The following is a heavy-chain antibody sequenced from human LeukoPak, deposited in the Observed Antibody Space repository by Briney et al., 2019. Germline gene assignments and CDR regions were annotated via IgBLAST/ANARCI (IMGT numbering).Heavy chain of an antibody. CDR3: ARDRGSSSRGVSDWFDP. CDR1: GYSISSGYY. J-gene: IGHJ5*02. CDR2: IYHSGST. V-gene: IGHV4-38-2*02. Sequence: SETLSLTCTVSGYSISSGYYWGWIRQPPGKGLEWIGSIYHSGSTFYNPSLKSRVTISVDTSKNQFSLKLTSVTAADTAVFYCARDRGSSSRGVSDWFDPWGQGTLVTVSS. D-gene: IGHD6-13*01.